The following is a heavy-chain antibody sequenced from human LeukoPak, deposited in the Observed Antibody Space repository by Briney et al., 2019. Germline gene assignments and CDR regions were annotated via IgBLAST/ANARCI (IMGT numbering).Heavy chain of an antibody. J-gene: IGHJ4*01. CDR1: GYTFTSYG. CDR3: ARDTGFPFFDF. Sequence: ASVKVSCKASGYTFTSYGISWVRQAPGQGLEWMGWINPNSGGTNYAQKFQGRVTMTRDTSISTAYMELNRLTSDDTAVYYCARDTGFPFFDFWGHGALVTVSS. CDR2: INPNSGGT. V-gene: IGHV1-2*02.